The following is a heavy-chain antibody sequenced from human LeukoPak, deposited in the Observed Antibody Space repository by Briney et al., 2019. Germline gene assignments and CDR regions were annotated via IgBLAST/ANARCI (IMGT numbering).Heavy chain of an antibody. J-gene: IGHJ6*03. CDR3: AKGGGYEAQYYYYYLDV. Sequence: GFLRLSCAASGFTFSSYGMYWVRQAPGKGLEWVAFIRYDGSNKYYADSVKGRFTISRDNSKNTLYLQMKSLRAEDTAVYYCAKGGGYEAQYYYYYLDVWGKGTTVTISS. D-gene: IGHD5-12*01. V-gene: IGHV3-30*02. CDR2: IRYDGSNK. CDR1: GFTFSSYG.